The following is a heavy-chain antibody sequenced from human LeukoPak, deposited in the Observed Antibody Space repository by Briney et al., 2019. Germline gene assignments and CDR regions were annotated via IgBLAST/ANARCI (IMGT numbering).Heavy chain of an antibody. CDR1: GFTFSNYW. V-gene: IGHV3-7*01. J-gene: IGHJ4*02. CDR3: TKRGSSSSRYWPY. D-gene: IGHD6-13*01. Sequence: GGSLRLSCSASGFTFSNYWMTWVGPAPGKGREWVVTIKQDGRAKYYVHSVKGRLTITRDKARNPLNLQVNSLRAEDTAAYYCTKRGSSSSRYWPYWGQGTLVTVSS. CDR2: IKQDGRAK.